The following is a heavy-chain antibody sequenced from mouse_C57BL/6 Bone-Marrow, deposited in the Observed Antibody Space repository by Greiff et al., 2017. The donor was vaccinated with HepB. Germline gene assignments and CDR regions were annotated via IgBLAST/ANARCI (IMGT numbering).Heavy chain of an antibody. Sequence: EVQLQESGGGLVKPGGSLKLSCAASGFTFSDYGMHWVRQAPEKGLEWVAYISSGSSTIYYADTVKGRFTISRDNAKNTLFLQMTSLRSEDTAMYYCARYTVYWYFDVWGTGTTVTVSS. J-gene: IGHJ1*03. V-gene: IGHV5-17*01. CDR3: ARYTVYWYFDV. CDR2: ISSGSSTI. CDR1: GFTFSDYG.